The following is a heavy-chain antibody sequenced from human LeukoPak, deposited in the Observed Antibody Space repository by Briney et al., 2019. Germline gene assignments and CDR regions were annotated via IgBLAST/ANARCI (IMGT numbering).Heavy chain of an antibody. CDR1: GFTFKNYG. J-gene: IGHJ3*02. CDR3: ARDYGSGSYYAFDI. V-gene: IGHV3-23*01. D-gene: IGHD3-10*01. CDR2: ITGSGGSA. Sequence: GGSLRLSCAASGFTFKNYGMNWVRQAPGKGLEWVSYITGSGGSAYYADSVKGRFTISRDNAKNSLYLQMNSLRAEDTALYYCARDYGSGSYYAFDIWGQGTMVTVSS.